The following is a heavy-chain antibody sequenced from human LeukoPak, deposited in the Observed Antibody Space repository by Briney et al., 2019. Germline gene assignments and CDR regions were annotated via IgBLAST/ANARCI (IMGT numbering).Heavy chain of an antibody. D-gene: IGHD6-25*01. J-gene: IGHJ6*03. Sequence: SGGSLRLSCAASGFTFDDYGMSWVRQAPGKGLEWISYISSSSTTIHYADSVKGRFTISRDNAENSLYLQMNSLRAEDTAVYYCARDGTPIYNSGWVYMDVWGGGTTVTISS. CDR1: GFTFDDYG. CDR3: ARDGTPIYNSGWVYMDV. CDR2: ISSSSTTI. V-gene: IGHV3-48*04.